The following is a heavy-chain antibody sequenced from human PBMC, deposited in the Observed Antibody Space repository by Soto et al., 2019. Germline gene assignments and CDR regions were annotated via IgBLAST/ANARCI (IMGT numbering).Heavy chain of an antibody. J-gene: IGHJ2*01. CDR2: ISGSGGST. CDR3: AKDLGATVTTIWYFDP. V-gene: IGHV3-23*01. D-gene: IGHD4-17*01. Sequence: PGGSLRLSCAASGFTFSSYAMSWVRQAPGKGLEWVSAISGSGGSTYYADSVKGRFTISRDNSKNTLYLQMNSLRAEDTAVYYCAKDLGATVTTIWYFDPWGRGTLVTVSS. CDR1: GFTFSSYA.